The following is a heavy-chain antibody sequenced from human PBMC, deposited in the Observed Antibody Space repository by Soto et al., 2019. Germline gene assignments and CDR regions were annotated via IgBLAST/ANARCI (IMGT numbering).Heavy chain of an antibody. V-gene: IGHV3-33*01. CDR1: GFTFSSYG. CDR2: IWYDGSNK. D-gene: IGHD2-2*01. J-gene: IGHJ6*02. CDR3: ARDSAAFKTHGIDV. Sequence: QVQLVESGGGVVQPGRSLRLSCAASGFTFSSYGMHWVRQAPGKGLEWVAVIWYDGSNKYYADSVKGRFTISRDNSKNTPYLQMNSLRAEDTAVYYCARDSAAFKTHGIDVWGQGTTVTVSS.